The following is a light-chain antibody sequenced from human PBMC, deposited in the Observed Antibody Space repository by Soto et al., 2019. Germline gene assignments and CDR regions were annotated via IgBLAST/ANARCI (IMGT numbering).Light chain of an antibody. CDR1: SSDVGGYNY. V-gene: IGLV2-14*01. J-gene: IGLJ2*01. CDR3: SSSTSSSTLI. Sequence: QSALTQPASVSGSPGQSITISCTGTSSDVGGYNYVSWYQQHPGKAPKLMIYEVSNRPSGVSNRFSGSKSGNTASLTISGLQPEDEADYYCSSSTSSSTLIFGGGTKLTVL. CDR2: EVS.